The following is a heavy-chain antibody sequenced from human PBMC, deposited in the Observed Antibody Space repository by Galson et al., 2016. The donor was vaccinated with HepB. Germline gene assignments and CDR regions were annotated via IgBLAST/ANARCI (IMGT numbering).Heavy chain of an antibody. D-gene: IGHD5-12*01. CDR2: LDPDDGET. J-gene: IGHJ3*02. V-gene: IGHV1-24*01. Sequence: SVKVSCKVSGYTLTELSMHWVRQAPGKGLEWMGGLDPDDGETIYAQKFQGRVTMTEDTSTDTAYMELSSLRAEDTALYYCATDMRSGIVATISYAFDIWGKSTM. CDR1: GYTLTELS. CDR3: ATDMRSGIVATISYAFDI.